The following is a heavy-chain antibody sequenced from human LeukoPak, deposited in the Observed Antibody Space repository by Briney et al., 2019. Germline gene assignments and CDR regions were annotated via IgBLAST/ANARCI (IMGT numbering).Heavy chain of an antibody. CDR3: ARAYGDSTTIDY. Sequence: GESLKISCAASGFTFSSYAMHWVRQAPGKGLEWVAVISYDGSNKYYADSVKGRFTISRDNSKNTLYLQMNSLRAEDTAVYYCARAYGDSTTIDYWGQGTLVTVSS. D-gene: IGHD4-17*01. V-gene: IGHV3-30*04. J-gene: IGHJ4*02. CDR1: GFTFSSYA. CDR2: ISYDGSNK.